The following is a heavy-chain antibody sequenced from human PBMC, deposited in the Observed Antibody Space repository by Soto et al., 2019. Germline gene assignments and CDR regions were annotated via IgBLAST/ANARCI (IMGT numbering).Heavy chain of an antibody. J-gene: IGHJ4*02. Sequence: LSLTCTVSGGSVSSGYNYWSWIRQSPGKGLEWIGYISGSGSTGYNPSLKNRLTMSVDRSKNQFTLRLTSVTAADTAVYFCATESGSTYGYFDYWGQGTQVTVPS. CDR1: GGSVSSGYNY. CDR3: ATESGSTYGYFDY. D-gene: IGHD5-18*01. CDR2: ISGSGST. V-gene: IGHV4-30-4*01.